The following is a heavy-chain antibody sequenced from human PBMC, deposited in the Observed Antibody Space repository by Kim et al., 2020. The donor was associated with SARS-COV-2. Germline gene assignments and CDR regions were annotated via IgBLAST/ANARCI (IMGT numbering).Heavy chain of an antibody. CDR2: IYPGDSDT. D-gene: IGHD2-21*02. Sequence: GESLKISCKGSGYSFTSYWIGWVRQMPGKGLEWMGIIYPGDSDTRYSPSFQGQVTISADKSISTAYLQWSSLKASDTAMYYCARQGQTAAGPNYYYYYGMDVWGQGTTVTVSS. CDR1: GYSFTSYW. V-gene: IGHV5-51*01. CDR3: ARQGQTAAGPNYYYYYGMDV. J-gene: IGHJ6*02.